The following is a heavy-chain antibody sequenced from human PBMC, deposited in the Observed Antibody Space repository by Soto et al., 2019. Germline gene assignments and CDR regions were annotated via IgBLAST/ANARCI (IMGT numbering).Heavy chain of an antibody. J-gene: IGHJ2*01. Sequence: QLPLRESGPGLVKPSETLSLTCTVSGGSISGGVGGLYYWSWIRQPPGKGLEWVGYIYDSVSTYYNPSLKSRVTISVDTSKNQFSLRLSSVTAADTAVYHCAREVIPLTTDWYFDLWGRGTLVTVSS. CDR1: GGSISGGVGGLYY. D-gene: IGHD4-17*01. CDR2: IYDSVST. CDR3: AREVIPLTTDWYFDL. V-gene: IGHV4-30-4*01.